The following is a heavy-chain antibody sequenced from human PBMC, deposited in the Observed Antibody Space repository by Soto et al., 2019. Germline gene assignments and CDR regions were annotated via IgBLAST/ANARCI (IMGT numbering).Heavy chain of an antibody. D-gene: IGHD5-18*01. V-gene: IGHV1-69*12. CDR1: GGTFSNYG. CDR2: IIPIFDTP. CDR3: AREKDSAMIRDAFDI. J-gene: IGHJ3*02. Sequence: QVQLVQSGAEVKKPGSSVKVSCKASGGTFSNYGISWLRQAPGQGLEWMGGIIPIFDTPYYAQKFQGRVTITADESTRTAYLELSSLRSEDKAVYYCAREKDSAMIRDAFDIWGQGTMVHVSS.